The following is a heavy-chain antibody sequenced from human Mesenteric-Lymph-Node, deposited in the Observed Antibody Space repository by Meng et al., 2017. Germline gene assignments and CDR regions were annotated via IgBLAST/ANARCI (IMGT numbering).Heavy chain of an antibody. V-gene: IGHV1-2*06. D-gene: IGHD7-27*01. CDR3: VRANLGSADY. J-gene: IGHJ4*02. Sequence: VQRVVTGAEVTRPVASVTFSSKASGYTFTGDYVHWLQQAPGQGLEWVGRITPSSGGTTYAQKFQGRVTMTRDTSISTAYMELSSLRSDDAAICYCVRANLGSADYWGQGTLVTVSS. CDR2: ITPSSGGT. CDR1: GYTFTGDY.